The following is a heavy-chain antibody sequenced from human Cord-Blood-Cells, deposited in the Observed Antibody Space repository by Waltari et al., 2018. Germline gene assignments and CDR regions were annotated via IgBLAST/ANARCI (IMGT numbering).Heavy chain of an antibody. J-gene: IGHJ6*02. D-gene: IGHD6-6*01. CDR1: GGTFSTYA. Sequence: QLPLVQSGAEVKTPGSSVKVSCKASGGTFSTYAISWLRHAPGQGLEWMGGIIPIVGTANYAQKFQGRVTITADKSTSTAYMELSSLRSEDTAVYYCARVIYSSSSGYYYYGMDVWGQGTTVTVSS. CDR2: IIPIVGTA. CDR3: ARVIYSSSSGYYYYGMDV. V-gene: IGHV1-69*06.